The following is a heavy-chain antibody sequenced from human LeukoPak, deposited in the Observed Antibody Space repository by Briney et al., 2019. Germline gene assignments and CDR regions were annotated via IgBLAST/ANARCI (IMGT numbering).Heavy chain of an antibody. CDR2: ISGSGGST. V-gene: IGHV3-23*01. CDR1: GFTFSSYS. Sequence: AGGSLRLSCAASGFTFSSYSMNWVRQAPGKGLEWVSAISGSGGSTYYADSVKGRFTISRDNSKNTLYLQMNSLRAEDTAVYYCALTLGRIAADFDYWGQGTLVTVSS. CDR3: ALTLGRIAADFDY. J-gene: IGHJ4*02. D-gene: IGHD6-13*01.